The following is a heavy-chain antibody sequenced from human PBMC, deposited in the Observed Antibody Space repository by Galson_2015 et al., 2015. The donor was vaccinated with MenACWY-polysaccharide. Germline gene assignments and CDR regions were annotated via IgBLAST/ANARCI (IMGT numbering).Heavy chain of an antibody. Sequence: SLRLSCAVSGFTFNYWMHWVRQAPGKGLVWVSRINSDGSSTNYADSVKGRFTISRDNAKNTLYLQMNSLRAEDTAVYYCARAVSLDYWGQGTLVTVSS. V-gene: IGHV3-74*01. CDR3: ARAVSLDY. CDR1: GFTFNYW. J-gene: IGHJ4*02. CDR2: INSDGSST.